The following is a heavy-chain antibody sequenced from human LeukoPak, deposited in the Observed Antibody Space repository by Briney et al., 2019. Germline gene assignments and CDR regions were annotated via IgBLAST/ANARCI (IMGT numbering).Heavy chain of an antibody. V-gene: IGHV3-43*02. CDR3: AKEVEANFYFDS. J-gene: IGHJ4*02. Sequence: WIRQPPGKGLEWVSAISGSGGSKYYADSVKGRFTVSRDNRKNSLYLQMNSLRTEDTALYYCAKEVEANFYFDSWGQGTLVTVSS. CDR2: ISGSGGSK. D-gene: IGHD1-26*01.